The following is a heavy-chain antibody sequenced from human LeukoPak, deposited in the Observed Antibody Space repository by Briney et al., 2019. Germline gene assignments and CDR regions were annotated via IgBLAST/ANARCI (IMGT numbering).Heavy chain of an antibody. J-gene: IGHJ4*02. CDR3: ATYWEQLGNLAFDY. CDR1: GYTFTDYY. Sequence: ASVKVPCKVSGYTFTDYYMHWVQQAPRKGLEWMGLVDPEDGETIYAEKFQGRVTITADTSTDTAYMELSSLRSEDTAVYYCATYWEQLGNLAFDYWGQGTLVTVSS. D-gene: IGHD1-26*01. V-gene: IGHV1-69-2*01. CDR2: VDPEDGET.